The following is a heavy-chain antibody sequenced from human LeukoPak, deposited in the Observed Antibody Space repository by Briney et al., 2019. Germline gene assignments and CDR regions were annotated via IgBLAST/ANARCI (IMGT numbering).Heavy chain of an antibody. D-gene: IGHD2-15*01. Sequence: GGSLRLSCAASGFTFSSYGMHWVRQAPGKGLEWVAVISYDGSNKYYADSVKGRFTISRDNSKNTLYLQMNSLRAEDTAVYYCARDALGYCSGGSCSPGAFDIWGQGTMVTVSS. V-gene: IGHV3-30*03. CDR2: ISYDGSNK. CDR3: ARDALGYCSGGSCSPGAFDI. CDR1: GFTFSSYG. J-gene: IGHJ3*02.